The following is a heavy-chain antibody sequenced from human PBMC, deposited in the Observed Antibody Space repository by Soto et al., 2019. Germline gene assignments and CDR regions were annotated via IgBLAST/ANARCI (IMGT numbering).Heavy chain of an antibody. D-gene: IGHD4-17*01. CDR1: GGSISSYY. J-gene: IGHJ6*03. CDR3: ARQGPTHYYYYYYMDV. V-gene: IGHV4-59*01. CDR2: IYYSGST. Sequence: SETLSLTCTVSGGSISSYYWSWIRQPPGKGLEWIGYIYYSGSTNYNPSLKSRVTISVDTSKNQFSLKLSSVTAADTAVYYCARQGPTHYYYYYYMDVWGEGTTVTSP.